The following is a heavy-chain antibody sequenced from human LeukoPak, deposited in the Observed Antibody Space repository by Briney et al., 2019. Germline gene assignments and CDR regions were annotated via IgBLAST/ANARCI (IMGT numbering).Heavy chain of an antibody. J-gene: IGHJ4*02. CDR3: AKDDVGSYYYGSGSLDY. Sequence: GGSLRLSCAASGFTFSSSGMHWVRQAPGKGLEWVAFIRYDGSNKYYADSVEGRFTISRDNSKNTLYLQMNSLRAEDTAVYYCAKDDVGSYYYGSGSLDYWGQGTLVTVSS. CDR1: GFTFSSSG. CDR2: IRYDGSNK. D-gene: IGHD3-10*01. V-gene: IGHV3-30*02.